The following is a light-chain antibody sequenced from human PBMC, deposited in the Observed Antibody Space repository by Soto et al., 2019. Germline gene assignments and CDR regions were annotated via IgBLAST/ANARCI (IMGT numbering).Light chain of an antibody. J-gene: IGLJ3*02. Sequence: QSALTQPPSASGSPGQSVTISCTGTSSDVGGYNYVSWYQQHPGKAPKLMIYEVSKRPSGVPDRFSGSKSGNTASLTVSGLQAEDEADYYCSSYAGSNNVWVFGGGTKVTVL. V-gene: IGLV2-8*01. CDR1: SSDVGGYNY. CDR3: SSYAGSNNVWV. CDR2: EVS.